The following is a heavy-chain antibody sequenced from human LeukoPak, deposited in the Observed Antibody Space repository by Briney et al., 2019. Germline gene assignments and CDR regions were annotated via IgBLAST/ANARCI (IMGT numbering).Heavy chain of an antibody. CDR2: ISSSGSTI. D-gene: IGHD3-10*02. Sequence: GGSLRLSCAASGFTFSSYWMHWVRQAPGKGLEWVSYISSSGSTIYYADSVKGRFTISRDNAKNSLYLQMNSLRAEDTAVYYCAELGITMIGGVWGKGTTVTISS. J-gene: IGHJ6*04. V-gene: IGHV3-48*04. CDR3: AELGITMIGGV. CDR1: GFTFSSYW.